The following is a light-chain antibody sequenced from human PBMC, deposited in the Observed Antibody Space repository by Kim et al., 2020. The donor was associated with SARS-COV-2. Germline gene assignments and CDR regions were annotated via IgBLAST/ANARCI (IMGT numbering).Light chain of an antibody. CDR3: TAYTTTTWV. V-gene: IGLV2-14*04. CDR1: SSDVGGYNY. Sequence: PGQSTTISCTGTSSDVGGYNYVSWYQQHPGKAPKLMIYDVSKRPSEVSNRFSGSKSANTASLTISGLQDEDEADYYCTAYTTTTWVFGGGTQLTVL. CDR2: DVS. J-gene: IGLJ3*02.